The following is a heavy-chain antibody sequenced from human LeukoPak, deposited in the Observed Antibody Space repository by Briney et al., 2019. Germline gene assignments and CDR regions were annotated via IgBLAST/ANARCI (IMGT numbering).Heavy chain of an antibody. CDR3: ARDLGL. CDR2: ISGSATGT. Sequence: GGSLRLSCVASGFTFSSYAMSWVRQAPGRGLEWVSAISGSATGTYYADSMKGRFTISRDNAKNSVDLQMNSLRAEDTGVYYCARDLGLWGQGTLVTVSS. CDR1: GFTFSSYA. V-gene: IGHV3-23*01. J-gene: IGHJ5*02.